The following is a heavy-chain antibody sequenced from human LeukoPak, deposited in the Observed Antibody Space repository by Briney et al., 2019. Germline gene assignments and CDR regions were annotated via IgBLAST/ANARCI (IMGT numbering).Heavy chain of an antibody. D-gene: IGHD6-13*01. V-gene: IGHV4-39*07. CDR3: ARVVGSSSWYGYYYYYMDV. CDR2: IYYSGST. Sequence: SETLSLTCTVSGGSISSSSYYWGWIRQPPGKGLEWIGSIYYSGSTNYNPSLKSRVTISVDTSKNQFSLKLSSVTAADTAVYYCARVVGSSSWYGYYYYYMDVWGKGTTVTVSS. J-gene: IGHJ6*03. CDR1: GGSISSSSYY.